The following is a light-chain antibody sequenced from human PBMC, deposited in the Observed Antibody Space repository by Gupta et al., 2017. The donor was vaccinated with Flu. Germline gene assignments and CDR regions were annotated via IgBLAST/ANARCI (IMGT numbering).Light chain of an antibody. CDR2: KAS. CDR1: QSVSRY. CDR3: QQYHSYSWT. J-gene: IGKJ1*01. V-gene: IGKV1-5*03. Sequence: DIQMTQSPSTLSASVGDRVTITCRASQSVSRYLAWYQQKPGKAPKLLIYKASTLESGVPLRFSGSGSGTDFTLTIDSLQPDDFATYYCQQYHSYSWTFGQGTKVDVK.